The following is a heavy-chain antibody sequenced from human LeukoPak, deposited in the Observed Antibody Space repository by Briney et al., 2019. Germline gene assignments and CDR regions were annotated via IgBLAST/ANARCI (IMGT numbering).Heavy chain of an antibody. CDR2: FDPEDGET. V-gene: IGHV1-24*01. CDR3: ATAPPQWLGAKAFDI. CDR1: GYTLTELS. J-gene: IGHJ3*02. Sequence: ASVKVSCKVSGYTLTELSMHWVRQAPGKGLEWMGGFDPEDGETIYAQKFQGRVTMTEDTSTDTAYMELSSLRSEDTAVYYCATAPPQWLGAKAFDIWGQGTMVTVSS. D-gene: IGHD6-19*01.